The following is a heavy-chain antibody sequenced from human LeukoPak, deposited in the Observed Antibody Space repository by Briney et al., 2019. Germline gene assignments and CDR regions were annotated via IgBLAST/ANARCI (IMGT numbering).Heavy chain of an antibody. Sequence: GGSLRLSCAASGFTFSSYGMHWVRQAPGKGLEWVAVISYDGSNKYYADSVKGRFTISRDNSKNTLYLQMNSLRAEDTAVYYCAKDLEYYYDSSGYPLDYWGQGTLVTVSS. CDR3: AKDLEYYYDSSGYPLDY. CDR2: ISYDGSNK. J-gene: IGHJ4*02. D-gene: IGHD3-22*01. CDR1: GFTFSSYG. V-gene: IGHV3-30*18.